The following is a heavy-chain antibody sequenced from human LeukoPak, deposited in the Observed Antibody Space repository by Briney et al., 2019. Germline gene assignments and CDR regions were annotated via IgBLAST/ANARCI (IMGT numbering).Heavy chain of an antibody. CDR3: AREKDSIVSTARMDV. V-gene: IGHV4-59*01. D-gene: IGHD5/OR15-5a*01. Sequence: SETLSLTCTVSGASISRFWWTWIRQPPGKGLEWLGYIYNSGSTRYNPSLKSRVTISVDTSKNQFSLNLTSVTAADTAVYYCAREKDSIVSTARMDVWGRGTTDTVSS. CDR2: IYNSGST. CDR1: GASISRFW. J-gene: IGHJ6*03.